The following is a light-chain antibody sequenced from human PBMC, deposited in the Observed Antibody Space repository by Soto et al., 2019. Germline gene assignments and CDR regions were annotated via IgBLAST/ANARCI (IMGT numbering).Light chain of an antibody. Sequence: DIQMTQSPSSVSASVGDRVTITCRASQGITSWLAWYQQKPGRAPKLLMYAASSLQSGVPSRFSGSGSGRDFTLTISRLQPEDFATYFCQQTSSFPLTFGGGTKVEIK. J-gene: IGKJ4*01. CDR3: QQTSSFPLT. CDR2: AAS. V-gene: IGKV1-12*01. CDR1: QGITSW.